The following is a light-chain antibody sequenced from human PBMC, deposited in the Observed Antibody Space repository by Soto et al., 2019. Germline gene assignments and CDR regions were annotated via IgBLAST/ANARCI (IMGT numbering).Light chain of an antibody. J-gene: IGKJ5*01. Sequence: EIVLTQSPATLSLSPGERATQSCRTSQSINSALAWYQQKPGQAPSLLIYDASNRANGIPARFSGSGSGTDFTLTISSAEPEDSAVYYCQQRSVWVTFGQGTRLEIK. CDR3: QQRSVWVT. V-gene: IGKV3-11*01. CDR2: DAS. CDR1: QSINSA.